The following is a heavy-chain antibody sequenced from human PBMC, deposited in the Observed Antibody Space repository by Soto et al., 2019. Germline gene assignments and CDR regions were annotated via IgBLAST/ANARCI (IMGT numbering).Heavy chain of an antibody. Sequence: QITLKESGPTLVKPTQTLTLTCIFSVFSPNTSVVDVGCISHPPGKALEWLALMFCDDDKRYSPALKSRHTINKATTKKHVILTMTNMDPVDTATYYCEQNQYGFSGRCIGGWFDPWGQGTLVTVSS. CDR3: EQNQYGFSGRCIGGWFDP. CDR1: VFSPNTSVVD. CDR2: MFCDDDK. V-gene: IGHV2-5*02. D-gene: IGHD2-15*01. J-gene: IGHJ5*02.